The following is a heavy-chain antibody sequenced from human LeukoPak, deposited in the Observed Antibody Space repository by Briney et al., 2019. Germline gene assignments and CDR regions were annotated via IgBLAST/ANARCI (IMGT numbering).Heavy chain of an antibody. CDR3: ARDSLQLWSDDAFDI. J-gene: IGHJ3*02. CDR1: GYTYTSYG. V-gene: IGHV1-18*01. Sequence: ASVKVSCKASGYTYTSYGISWVRQAPGQGLEWMGWISAYNGNTNYAQKLQGSVTMTTDTSTSTAYMELRSLRSDDTAVYYCARDSLQLWSDDAFDIWGQGTMVTVSS. CDR2: ISAYNGNT. D-gene: IGHD5-18*01.